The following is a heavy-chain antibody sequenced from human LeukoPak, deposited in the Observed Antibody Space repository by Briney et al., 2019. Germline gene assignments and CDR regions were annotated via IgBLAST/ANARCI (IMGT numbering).Heavy chain of an antibody. V-gene: IGHV4-39*07. J-gene: IGHJ4*02. Sequence: KTSETLSLTCAVSGGSISSSSYYWGWIRQPPGKGLEWIGEINHSGSTNYNPSLKSRVTISVDTSKNQFSLKLSSVTAADTAVYYCARAGGYSYGYLDYWGQGTLVTVSS. CDR3: ARAGGYSYGYLDY. CDR2: INHSGST. D-gene: IGHD5-18*01. CDR1: GGSISSSSYY.